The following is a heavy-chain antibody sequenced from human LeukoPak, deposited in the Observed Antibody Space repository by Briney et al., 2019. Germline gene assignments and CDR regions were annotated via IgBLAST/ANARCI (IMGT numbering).Heavy chain of an antibody. CDR3: ARVASGYCSGGSCYSFTRYWYFDL. D-gene: IGHD2-15*01. Sequence: LPGGSLRLSCAASGFTFSSYDMHWVRQATGKGLEWVSAIGTAGDTYYPGSVKGRFTISRENAKNSLYLQMNSLRAGDTAAYYCARVASGYCSGGSCYSFTRYWYFDLWGRGTLVTVSS. CDR1: GFTFSSYD. V-gene: IGHV3-13*01. J-gene: IGHJ2*01. CDR2: IGTAGDT.